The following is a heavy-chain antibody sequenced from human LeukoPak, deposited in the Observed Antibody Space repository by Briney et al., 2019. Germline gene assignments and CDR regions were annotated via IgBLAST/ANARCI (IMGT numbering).Heavy chain of an antibody. Sequence: SETLSLTCTVSGGSISSYYWSWIRQPPGKGLEWIGYIYYSGSTNYNPSLKSRVTISVDRSKNQFSLKLSSVTAADTAVYYCARALCSGGSCYYDYWGQGTLVTVSS. J-gene: IGHJ4*02. D-gene: IGHD2-15*01. CDR2: IYYSGST. V-gene: IGHV4-59*12. CDR1: GGSISSYY. CDR3: ARALCSGGSCYYDY.